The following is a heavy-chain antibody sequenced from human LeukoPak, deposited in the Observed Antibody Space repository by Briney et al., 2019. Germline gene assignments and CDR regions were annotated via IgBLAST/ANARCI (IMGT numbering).Heavy chain of an antibody. CDR1: GGSISSYY. V-gene: IGHV4-59*12. J-gene: IGHJ4*02. CDR3: ARGRGVRYYGSGSRGGDFDY. CDR2: IYYSGST. Sequence: SETLSLTCTVSGGSISSYYWSWIRQPPGKGLERIGSIYYSGSTNYNPSLKNRVTISVDTSKNQFSLKLSSVTAADTAVYYCARGRGVRYYGSGSRGGDFDYGGQGTLVIVSA. D-gene: IGHD3-10*01.